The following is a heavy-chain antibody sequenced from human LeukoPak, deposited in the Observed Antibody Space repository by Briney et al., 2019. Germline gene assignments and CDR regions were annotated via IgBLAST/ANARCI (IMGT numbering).Heavy chain of an antibody. D-gene: IGHD3-16*01. CDR1: GFAFSSYA. V-gene: IGHV3-23*01. Sequence: GGSLRLSCAASGFAFSSYAMSWVRQAPGKGLEWVSSIIGSGGSTSYADSVKGRFTISRDGSKNTLYLQMSSLMAEDTAVYYCAKNPSHGEVRWFDPWGQGTVVTVSS. CDR2: IIGSGGST. J-gene: IGHJ5*02. CDR3: AKNPSHGEVRWFDP.